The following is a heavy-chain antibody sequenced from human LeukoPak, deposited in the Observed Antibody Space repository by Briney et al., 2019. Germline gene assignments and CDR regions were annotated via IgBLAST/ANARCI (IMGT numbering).Heavy chain of an antibody. CDR1: GFTVSSNY. CDR3: AGDMGPLFTFDY. D-gene: IGHD3-10*01. CDR2: IYSGGST. J-gene: IGHJ4*02. Sequence: GGSLRLSCAASGFTVSSNYMSWVRQAPGKGPEWVSVIYSGGSTYYADSVKGRFTISRDNSKNTLYLQMNSLRAEDTAVYYCAGDMGPLFTFDYWGQGTLVTVSS. V-gene: IGHV3-53*01.